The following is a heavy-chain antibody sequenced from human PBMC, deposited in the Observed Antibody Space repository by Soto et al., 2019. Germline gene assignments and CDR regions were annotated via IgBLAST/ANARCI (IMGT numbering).Heavy chain of an antibody. CDR1: GGSISSYY. CDR2: IYYSGST. Sequence: SETLSLTCTVSGGSISSYYWSWIRQPPGKGLEWIGYIYYSGSTNYNPSLKSRVTISVDTSKNQFSLKLSSVTAADTAVYYCASYSSFTGWAYWGQGTLVTVSS. D-gene: IGHD6-6*01. CDR3: ASYSSFTGWAY. V-gene: IGHV4-59*01. J-gene: IGHJ4*02.